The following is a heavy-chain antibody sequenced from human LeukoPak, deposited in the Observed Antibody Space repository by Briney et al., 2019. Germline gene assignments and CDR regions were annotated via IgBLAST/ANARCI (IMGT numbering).Heavy chain of an antibody. CDR1: GYTFTSYD. J-gene: IGHJ6*02. D-gene: IGHD3-3*01. CDR2: INPNSGGT. CDR3: ARDRYDFWSGYFYYYYYGMDV. V-gene: IGHV1-2*02. Sequence: ASVKVSCKASGYTFTSYDINWVRQATGQGLEWMGWINPNSGGTNYAQKFQGRVTMTRDTSISTAYMELSRLRSDDTAVYYCARDRYDFWSGYFYYYYYGMDVWGQGTTVTVSS.